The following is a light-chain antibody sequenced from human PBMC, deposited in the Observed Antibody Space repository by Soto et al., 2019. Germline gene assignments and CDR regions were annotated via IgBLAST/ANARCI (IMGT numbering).Light chain of an antibody. CDR3: SSYAGSNNYV. V-gene: IGLV2-8*01. CDR1: SSDIGGYNE. J-gene: IGLJ1*01. CDR2: DVT. Sequence: VLAQPPSASGSPGQSVTISCTGTSSDIGGYNEVSWYQHHPGKAPKLMIYDVTKRPSGVPDRFSGSRSGNTASLTVSGLQADDEADYYCSSYAGSNNYVFGSGTKVTVL.